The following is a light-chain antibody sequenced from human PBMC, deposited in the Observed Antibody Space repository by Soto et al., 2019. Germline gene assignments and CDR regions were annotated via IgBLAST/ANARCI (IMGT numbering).Light chain of an antibody. CDR1: QSVSRT. Sequence: EVVLTQSPATLSLSPGERANLSCRTSQSVSRTLAWYQQKSGQAPRLLIYDASNRATGIPTRFSGSGSGTDFTPTISRLGAEDFAIYLWQQRYNRPPTFGPGTKVEIK. CDR2: DAS. V-gene: IGKV3-11*01. J-gene: IGKJ1*01. CDR3: QQRYNRPPT.